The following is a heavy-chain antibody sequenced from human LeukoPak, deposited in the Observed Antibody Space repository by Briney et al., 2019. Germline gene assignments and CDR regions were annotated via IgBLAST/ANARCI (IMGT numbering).Heavy chain of an antibody. J-gene: IGHJ4*02. CDR1: GYTFRSYG. D-gene: IGHD6-13*01. V-gene: IGHV1-18*01. CDR3: AREAAAGRGDY. Sequence: ASVKVSCKASGYTFRSYGISWVRQAPGQGLEWMGWISGYNGNTNYAQKFQGRITMTTDTSTRTAYMEVRSLRADDTAVYYCAREAAAGRGDYWGQGTLVTVSS. CDR2: ISGYNGNT.